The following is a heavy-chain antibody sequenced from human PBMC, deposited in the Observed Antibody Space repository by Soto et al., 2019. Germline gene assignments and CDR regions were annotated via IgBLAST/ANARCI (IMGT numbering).Heavy chain of an antibody. J-gene: IGHJ4*02. CDR2: ISGSGGST. CDR1: GFTFSSYA. Sequence: RRLSCVASGFTFSSYAMSWVRQAPGKGLEWVSAISGSGGSTYYADSVKGRFTISRDNSKNTLYLQMNSLRAEDTAVYYCAKNSFGVVLHFDYWGQGTLVTVSS. CDR3: AKNSFGVVLHFDY. V-gene: IGHV3-23*01. D-gene: IGHD3-3*01.